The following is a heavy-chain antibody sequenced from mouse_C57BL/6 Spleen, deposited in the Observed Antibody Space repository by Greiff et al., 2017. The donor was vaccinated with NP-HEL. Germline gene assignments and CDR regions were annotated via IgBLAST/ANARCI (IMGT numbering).Heavy chain of an antibody. CDR2: INPNNGGT. CDR1: GYTFTDYY. J-gene: IGHJ3*01. CDR3: ARDWDFPPFAY. D-gene: IGHD4-1*01. V-gene: IGHV1-26*01. Sequence: VQLQQSGPELVKPGASVKISCKASGYTFTDYYMNWVKQSHGKSLEWIGDINPNNGGTSYNQKFKGKATLTADKSSSTAYMQLSSLTSEDSAVYFCARDWDFPPFAYWGQGTLVTVSA.